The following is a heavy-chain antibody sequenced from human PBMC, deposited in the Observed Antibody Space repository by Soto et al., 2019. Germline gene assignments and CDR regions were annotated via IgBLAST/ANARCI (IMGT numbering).Heavy chain of an antibody. CDR1: GFTFSSYA. J-gene: IGHJ4*02. Sequence: GSLRLSCAASGFTFSSYAMSWVRQAPGKGLEWVSAISGSGGSTYYADSVKGRFTISRDNSKNTLYLQMNSLRAEDTAVYYCAKQDWRGQARRSYYFDYWGQGTLVTVSS. CDR3: AKQDWRGQARRSYYFDY. CDR2: ISGSGGST. V-gene: IGHV3-23*01. D-gene: IGHD1-1*01.